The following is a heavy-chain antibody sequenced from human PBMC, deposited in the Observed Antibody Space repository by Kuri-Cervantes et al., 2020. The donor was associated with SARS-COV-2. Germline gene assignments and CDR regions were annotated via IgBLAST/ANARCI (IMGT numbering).Heavy chain of an antibody. CDR2: INAGNGNT. Sequence: ASVKVSCKASGYTFTSYAMHWVRQAPGQRLEWMGWINAGNGNTKYSQKFQGWVTMTRDTSISTAYMELSRLRSDDTAVYYCARDSSGWHNWFDPWGQGTLVTVSS. J-gene: IGHJ5*02. CDR3: ARDSSGWHNWFDP. D-gene: IGHD6-19*01. V-gene: IGHV1-3*01. CDR1: GYTFTSYA.